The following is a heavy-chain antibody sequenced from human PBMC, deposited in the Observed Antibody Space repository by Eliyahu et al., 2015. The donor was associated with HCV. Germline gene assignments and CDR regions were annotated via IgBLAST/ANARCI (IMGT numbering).Heavy chain of an antibody. D-gene: IGHD6-19*01. CDR2: IHYSGST. Sequence: QVQLQESGPGLVKPSETLSLTCXVXGXSITTYSWSWIRQPPGKGLEWIGYIHYSGSTNYNPSLKSRVTISIDTSKNQFSLNLTSVTAADTAIYYCASGGGGIAVTGTGGWFDPWGQGTLVTVSS. J-gene: IGHJ5*02. V-gene: IGHV4-59*01. CDR1: GXSITTYS. CDR3: ASGGGGIAVTGTGGWFDP.